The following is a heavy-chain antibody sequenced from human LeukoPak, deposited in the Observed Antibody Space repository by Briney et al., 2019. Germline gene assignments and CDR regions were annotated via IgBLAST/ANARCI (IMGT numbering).Heavy chain of an antibody. CDR1: GFTFSSYW. D-gene: IGHD3-10*01. V-gene: IGHV3-74*01. J-gene: IGHJ4*02. CDR2: INSDGSST. CDR3: ARESEWFGETTDY. Sequence: GGSLRLSCAASGFTFSSYWMHWVRQAPGKGLVWVSRINSDGSSTSYADSMKGRFTISRDNAKNTLYLQMNSLRAEDTAVYYCARESEWFGETTDYWGQGTLVTVSS.